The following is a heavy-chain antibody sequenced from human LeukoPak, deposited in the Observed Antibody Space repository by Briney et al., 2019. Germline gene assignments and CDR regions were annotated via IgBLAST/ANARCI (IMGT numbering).Heavy chain of an antibody. CDR2: IYYSGST. D-gene: IGHD6-19*01. Sequence: SETLSLTCTVSGGSISSSSYYWGWIRQPPGKGLERIGSIYYSGSTYYNPSLKSRVTISVDTSKNQFSLKLSSVTAADTAVYYCARARSSVLMDVWGKGTTVTVSS. V-gene: IGHV4-39*07. J-gene: IGHJ6*04. CDR1: GGSISSSSYY. CDR3: ARARSSVLMDV.